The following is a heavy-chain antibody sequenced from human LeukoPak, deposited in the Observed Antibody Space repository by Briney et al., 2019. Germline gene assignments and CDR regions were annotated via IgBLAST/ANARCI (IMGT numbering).Heavy chain of an antibody. CDR3: ARDRKYYGSGSYYNVDFDY. J-gene: IGHJ4*02. D-gene: IGHD3-10*01. V-gene: IGHV3-33*08. CDR1: GLTFSSYW. Sequence: GGSLRLSCEASGLTFSSYWMTWVRQAPGKGLEWVAVIWYDGSNKYYADSVKGRFTISRDNSKNTLYLQMNSLRAEDTAVYYCARDRKYYGSGSYYNVDFDYWGQGTLVTVSS. CDR2: IWYDGSNK.